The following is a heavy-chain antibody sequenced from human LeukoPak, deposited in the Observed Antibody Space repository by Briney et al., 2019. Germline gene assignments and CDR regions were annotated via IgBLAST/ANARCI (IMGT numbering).Heavy chain of an antibody. CDR1: GYTFTSYG. Sequence: ASVKVSCKASGYTFTSYGISWVRQAPGQGLEWMGWISAYNGNTNYAQKLQGRVTMTTDTSTSTAYMELSSLRSEDTAIYYCARDRLDYGDSYTLDSWGQGTLVTVSS. CDR3: ARDRLDYGDSYTLDS. V-gene: IGHV1-18*01. D-gene: IGHD4-17*01. CDR2: ISAYNGNT. J-gene: IGHJ4*02.